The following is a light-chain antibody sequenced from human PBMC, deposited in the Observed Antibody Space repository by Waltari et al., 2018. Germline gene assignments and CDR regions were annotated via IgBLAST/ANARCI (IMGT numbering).Light chain of an antibody. Sequence: EIVLTQSPATLSLSPGERATLSCRASQSVSSYLAWYQQKPGHAPRLLIYDASDRATGIPARFSGSGSGTDFTLTISSLEPEDFAVYYCQQRSPPITFGQGTRLEIK. CDR2: DAS. CDR1: QSVSSY. CDR3: QQRSPPIT. J-gene: IGKJ5*01. V-gene: IGKV3-11*01.